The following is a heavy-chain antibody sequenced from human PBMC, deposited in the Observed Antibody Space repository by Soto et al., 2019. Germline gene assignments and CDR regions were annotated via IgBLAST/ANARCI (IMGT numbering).Heavy chain of an antibody. J-gene: IGHJ4*02. CDR2: TLPLFRTA. V-gene: IGHV1-69*13. Sequence: SVKVSCKASGGTFSSYAISWVRQAPGHGLEWIEGTLPLFRTANYARKSQGRVTLTADESPSTADMELSSLRPEDTAVYYCAKEKATRGDSFLVDYWGQGTLVTVSS. CDR1: GGTFSSYA. D-gene: IGHD5-18*01. CDR3: AKEKATRGDSFLVDY.